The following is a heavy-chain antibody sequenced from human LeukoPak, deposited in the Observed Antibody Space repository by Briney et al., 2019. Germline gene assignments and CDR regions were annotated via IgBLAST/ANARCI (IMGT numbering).Heavy chain of an antibody. D-gene: IGHD3-22*01. V-gene: IGHV4-38-2*01. CDR1: GYSISSGYY. J-gene: IGHJ3*02. CDR2: IYHSGST. Sequence: SETLSLTCAVSGYSISSGYYWGWIRQPPGKGLEWIGSIYHSGSTYYNPSLKSRVTISVDTSKNQFSLKLSSVTAADTAVYYCASWYYDSGGHPKRDAFDIWGQGTMVTVSS. CDR3: ASWYYDSGGHPKRDAFDI.